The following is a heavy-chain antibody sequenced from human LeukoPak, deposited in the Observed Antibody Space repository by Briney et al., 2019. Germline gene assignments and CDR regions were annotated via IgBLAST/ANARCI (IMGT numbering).Heavy chain of an antibody. CDR2: MSYSGGT. Sequence: SETLSLTCSVSGGSISSYSWSWIRQPPGKGLEWIGSMSYSGGTNYNASLKSRVTILGDRSRNQFSLKLSSVTAADTAVYYCARHRGGSYYENIYFDYWGQGTLVTVSS. V-gene: IGHV4-59*08. J-gene: IGHJ4*02. CDR3: ARHRGGSYYENIYFDY. CDR1: GGSISSYS. D-gene: IGHD1-26*01.